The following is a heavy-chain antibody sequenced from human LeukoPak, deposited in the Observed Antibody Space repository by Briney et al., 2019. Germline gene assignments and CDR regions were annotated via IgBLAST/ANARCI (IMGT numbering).Heavy chain of an antibody. CDR2: ISGSGGST. D-gene: IGHD4-23*01. V-gene: IGHV3-23*01. J-gene: IGHJ4*02. CDR1: GFTFSSYA. CDR3: AKGLGKLDY. Sequence: GGSLRLSCEASGFTFSSYAVSWVRQAPGKGLEWVSAISGSGGSTYYADSVKGRFTISRDNSKNTLYPQMNSLRAEDTAVYYCAKGLGKLDYWGQGTLVTVSS.